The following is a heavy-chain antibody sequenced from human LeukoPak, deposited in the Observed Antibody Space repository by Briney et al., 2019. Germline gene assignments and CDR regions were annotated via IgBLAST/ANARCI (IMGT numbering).Heavy chain of an antibody. D-gene: IGHD2-2*01. J-gene: IGHJ4*02. CDR1: GGSISSYY. Sequence: SETLSLTCTVPGGSISSYYWSWIRQPRGKGLEWIGYNYYSGSTNYNPSLKSRVTTSVDTSKNQLSLKLSSVTAADTAVYYCARVIGYCSSTSCFGYFDYWGQGTLVTVSS. CDR3: ARVIGYCSSTSCFGYFDY. CDR2: NYYSGST. V-gene: IGHV4-59*08.